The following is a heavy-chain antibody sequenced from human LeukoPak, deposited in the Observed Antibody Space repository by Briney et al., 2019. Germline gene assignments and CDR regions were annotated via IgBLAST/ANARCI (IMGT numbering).Heavy chain of an antibody. J-gene: IGHJ4*02. Sequence: ASVKVSCKASGYSFTSHYIHWVRQAPGQGLEWMGIINPSRGSTSYAQKFQGRVTVTRDTSTSTVYMDLSSLGSEDMAVYYCARGYSSGFGNWGQGTLITVSS. D-gene: IGHD6-19*01. CDR3: ARGYSSGFGN. CDR2: INPSRGST. V-gene: IGHV1-46*01. CDR1: GYSFTSHY.